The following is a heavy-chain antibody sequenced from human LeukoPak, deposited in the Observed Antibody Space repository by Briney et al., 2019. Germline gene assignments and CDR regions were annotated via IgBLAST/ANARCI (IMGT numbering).Heavy chain of an antibody. D-gene: IGHD6-13*01. V-gene: IGHV4-34*01. CDR1: GGSFSGYY. CDR3: AGGGLGYSSRWRAREFDY. CDR2: INHSGNT. J-gene: IGHJ4*02. Sequence: PSETLSLTCAVYGGSFSGYYWSWIRQPPGKGLEWIGEINHSGNTNYNPSLKSRVTISLDTSKNQFSLKLSSVTAADTAVYYCAGGGLGYSSRWRAREFDYWGQGTLVTVSS.